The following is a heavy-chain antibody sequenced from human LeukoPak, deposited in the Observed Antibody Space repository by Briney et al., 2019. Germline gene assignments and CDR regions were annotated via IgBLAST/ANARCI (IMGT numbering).Heavy chain of an antibody. D-gene: IGHD4-17*01. J-gene: IGHJ4*02. CDR2: ISSSSSYI. CDR3: ARDSEQNHDYGDYPDY. Sequence: GSLRLSCAASGFTFSSYSMNWVRQAPGKGLEWVSSISSSSSYIYYADSVKGRFTISRDNAKNSLYLQMNSLRAEDTAVYYCARDSEQNHDYGDYPDYWGQGTLVTVSS. V-gene: IGHV3-21*01. CDR1: GFTFSSYS.